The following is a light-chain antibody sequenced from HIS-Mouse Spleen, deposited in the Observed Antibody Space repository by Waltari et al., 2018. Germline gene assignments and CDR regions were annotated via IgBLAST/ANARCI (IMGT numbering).Light chain of an antibody. Sequence: QSALTQPASVSGSPGQSITISCTGTSSDVGSYNLVSWYQQHPGKPPKPMIYEGSKRPSGVSNRFSGSKSGNTASLTISGLQAEDEADYYCCSYAGSSPYVVFGGGTKLTVL. V-gene: IGLV2-23*01. J-gene: IGLJ2*01. CDR1: SSDVGSYNL. CDR2: EGS. CDR3: CSYAGSSPYVV.